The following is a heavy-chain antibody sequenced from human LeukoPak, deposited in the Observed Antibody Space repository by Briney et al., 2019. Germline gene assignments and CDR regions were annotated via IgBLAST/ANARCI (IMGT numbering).Heavy chain of an antibody. CDR1: GGSISSSSYY. D-gene: IGHD3-22*01. Sequence: SETLSLTCTVSGGSISSSSYYWGWIRQPPGKGLEWIGSIYYSGSTYYNPSLKSRVTISVDTSKNQFSLKLSSVTAADTAVYYCARLYYYDSSGYYYPDYWGQGTLFTVSS. CDR3: ARLYYYDSSGYYYPDY. CDR2: IYYSGST. V-gene: IGHV4-39*01. J-gene: IGHJ4*02.